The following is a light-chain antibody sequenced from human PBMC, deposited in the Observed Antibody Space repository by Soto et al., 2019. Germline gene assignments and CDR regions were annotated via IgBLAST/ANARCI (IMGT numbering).Light chain of an antibody. V-gene: IGKV3-20*01. J-gene: IGKJ2*01. CDR2: GAS. CDR1: QSVSSSY. CDR3: HQYGSSPLYT. Sequence: EIVLTQSPGTLSLSPGERATLSCRASQSVSSSYLAWYQQKPGQAPRLLIYGASSRATGIPDRFSGSGSGTDFTLTIISLEPEDFAVYYCHQYGSSPLYTFGQGTKLEIK.